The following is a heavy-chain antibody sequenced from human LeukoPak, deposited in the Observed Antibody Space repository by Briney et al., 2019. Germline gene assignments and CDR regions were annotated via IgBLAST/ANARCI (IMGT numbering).Heavy chain of an antibody. CDR3: ARDGRITMIVPFDY. J-gene: IGHJ4*02. V-gene: IGHV3-23*01. D-gene: IGHD3-22*01. Sequence: GGSLRLSCAVSGITLSNYGMSWVRQAPGKGLEWVAGISGSGGGTNYADSVKGRFTVSRDNPKNTLYLQMNSLRAEDTAVYYCARDGRITMIVPFDYWGQGNLVTVSS. CDR2: ISGSGGGT. CDR1: GITLSNYG.